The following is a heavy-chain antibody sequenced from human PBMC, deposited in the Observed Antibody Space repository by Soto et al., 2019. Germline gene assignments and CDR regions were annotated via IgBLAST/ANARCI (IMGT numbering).Heavy chain of an antibody. V-gene: IGHV4-59*12. D-gene: IGHD7-27*01. CDR1: GGSISSYY. CDR2: IYYSGST. Sequence: PSETLSLTCTVSGGSISSYYWSWIRQPPGKGLEWIGYIYYSGSTYYNPSLKSRVTISVDTSKNQFSLKLSSVTAADTAVYYCARDLGLYGMDVWGQGTTVTVSS. J-gene: IGHJ6*02. CDR3: ARDLGLYGMDV.